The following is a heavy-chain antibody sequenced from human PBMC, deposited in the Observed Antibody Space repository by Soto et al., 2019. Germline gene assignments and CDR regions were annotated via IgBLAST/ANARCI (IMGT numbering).Heavy chain of an antibody. D-gene: IGHD5-18*01. Sequence: SSVTLSLTCTVSGGSVSSGSYYWRWIRQPPGKGLEWIGYIYYSGSTNYNPSHKRRVTISVDTSENQFSRKLSSVTAADTAVYYCARRCRYSYGPPGYWGQGTLVTVSS. CDR3: ARRCRYSYGPPGY. CDR1: GGSVSSGSYY. CDR2: IYYSGST. V-gene: IGHV4-61*01. J-gene: IGHJ4*02.